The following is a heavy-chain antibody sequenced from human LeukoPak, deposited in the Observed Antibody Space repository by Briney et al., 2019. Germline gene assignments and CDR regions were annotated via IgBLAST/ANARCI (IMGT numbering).Heavy chain of an antibody. CDR2: ISHDGSEQ. D-gene: IGHD1-26*01. J-gene: IGHJ5*02. Sequence: PGWSLRLSCAASGFTFTSHAMHWVRQAPGKGLEWVAVISHDGSEQYHVDSVKGRFTISRDQSKRTLDLQMNSLRVEDTAIYYCVRTPYRRGLFDTWGPGILVTVSA. CDR1: GFTFTSHA. V-gene: IGHV3-30*03. CDR3: VRTPYRRGLFDT.